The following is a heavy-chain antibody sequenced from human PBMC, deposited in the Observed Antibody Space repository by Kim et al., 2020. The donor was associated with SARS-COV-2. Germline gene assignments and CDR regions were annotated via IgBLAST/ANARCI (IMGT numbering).Heavy chain of an antibody. D-gene: IGHD2-2*01. V-gene: IGHV3-23*01. Sequence: GGSLRLSCAASGFTFSSYAMSWVRQAPGKGLEWVSAISGSGGSTYYADSVKGRFTISRDNSKNTLYLQMNSLRAEDTAVYYCAKGPVVPAAYLLLGGIAYYYYGMDVWGQGTTVTVSS. CDR2: ISGSGGST. CDR3: AKGPVVPAAYLLLGGIAYYYYGMDV. J-gene: IGHJ6*02. CDR1: GFTFSSYA.